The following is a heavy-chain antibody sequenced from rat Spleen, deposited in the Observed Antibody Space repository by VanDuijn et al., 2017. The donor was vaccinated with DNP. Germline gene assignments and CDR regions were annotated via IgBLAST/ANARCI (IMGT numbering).Heavy chain of an antibody. V-gene: IGHV5-25*01. D-gene: IGHD1-12*02. CDR3: ASLYYYDGSYYYGGFDY. CDR2: ISTVGDNS. CDR1: GFTFSNYD. Sequence: EVQLVESGGGLVQPGRSMKLSCAASGFTFSNYDMAWVRQAPTKGLEWVASISTVGDNSVYGDSVKGRFTISRDNAKSSLYLQMNSLKSEDTANYYCASLYYYDGSYYYGGFDYWGQGVMVTVSS. J-gene: IGHJ2*01.